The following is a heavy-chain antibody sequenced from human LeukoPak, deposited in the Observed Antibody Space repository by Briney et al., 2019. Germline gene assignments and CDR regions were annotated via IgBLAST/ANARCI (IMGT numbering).Heavy chain of an antibody. V-gene: IGHV3-30*02. CDR1: GFTFRNYG. CDR2: IRFDGSNK. CDR3: ARLGYDSSGYYSEVLDY. D-gene: IGHD3-22*01. Sequence: GGSLRLSCAASGFTFRNYGMHWVRQAPGKGLEWVAFIRFDGSNKYYADSVKGRFTISRDNSKNTLYLQMNSLRAEDTAVYYCARLGYDSSGYYSEVLDYWGQGTLVTVSS. J-gene: IGHJ4*02.